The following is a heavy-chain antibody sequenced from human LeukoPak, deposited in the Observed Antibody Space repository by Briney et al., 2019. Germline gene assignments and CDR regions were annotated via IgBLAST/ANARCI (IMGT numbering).Heavy chain of an antibody. V-gene: IGHV3-48*03. J-gene: IGHJ4*02. CDR1: GFTFSSYE. D-gene: IGHD4-11*01. Sequence: GSLRLSCAASGFTFSSYEMNWVRQAPGKGLEWVSYISSSGSTIYYADSVKGRFTISRDNAKNSLYLQMNSLRAEDTAVYYCVRLYDDYTNGHFDSWGQGTLVTVSS. CDR3: VRLYDDYTNGHFDS. CDR2: ISSSGSTI.